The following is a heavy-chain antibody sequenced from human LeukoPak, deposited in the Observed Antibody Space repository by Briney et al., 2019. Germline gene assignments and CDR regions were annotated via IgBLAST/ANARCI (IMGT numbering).Heavy chain of an antibody. CDR2: ISSSSSYI. CDR3: AREVVVPGAPYYFDY. Sequence: PGGSLRLSCAASGFTFSSYSMNWVRQAPGKGLEWVSSISSSSSYIYYADSVKGRFTISRDNAKNSLYLQMNSLRAEDTAVYYCAREVVVPGAPYYFDYWGQGTLVTVSS. J-gene: IGHJ4*02. D-gene: IGHD2-2*01. V-gene: IGHV3-21*04. CDR1: GFTFSSYS.